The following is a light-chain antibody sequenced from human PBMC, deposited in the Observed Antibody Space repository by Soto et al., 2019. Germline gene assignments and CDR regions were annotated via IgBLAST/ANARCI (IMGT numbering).Light chain of an antibody. CDR2: RNN. Sequence: QSALTQPPSASGTPGQRVTISCSGSSSNIGSNYVYWYQQLPGTAPKLLIYRNNQRPSGVPDRFSGSKSGTSASLAISGLRSEDEADYYCAAWDDSLSAHVVFGGGTKLTV. CDR3: AAWDDSLSAHVV. J-gene: IGLJ2*01. CDR1: SSNIGSNY. V-gene: IGLV1-47*01.